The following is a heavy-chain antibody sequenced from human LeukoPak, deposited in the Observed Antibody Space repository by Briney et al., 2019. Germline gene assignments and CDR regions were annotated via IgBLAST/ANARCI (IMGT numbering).Heavy chain of an antibody. Sequence: GRSLRLSCAASGFTFSRYAMHWVRQAPGKGLEWVAVISYDGSNKYYADSVKGRFTISRDNSKNTLYLQMNSLRAEDTAVYYCARVAEGATPAFDYWGQGTLVTVSS. CDR2: ISYDGSNK. J-gene: IGHJ4*02. CDR1: GFTFSRYA. V-gene: IGHV3-30*01. CDR3: ARVAEGATPAFDY. D-gene: IGHD1-26*01.